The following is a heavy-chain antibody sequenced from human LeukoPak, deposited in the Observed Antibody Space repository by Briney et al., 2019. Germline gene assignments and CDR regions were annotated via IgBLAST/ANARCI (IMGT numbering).Heavy chain of an antibody. CDR3: AKELVGSGYAD. J-gene: IGHJ4*02. D-gene: IGHD5-12*01. V-gene: IGHV3-30*18. Sequence: GSSLRLSCAAPGFTFSSYGMHWVRQAPGTGLEWVAVISYDGSNKYYADSVKGRFTISRDNSKNTVYLQMNSLRAEDTAVYYCAKELVGSGYADWGQGTLVTVSS. CDR2: ISYDGSNK. CDR1: GFTFSSYG.